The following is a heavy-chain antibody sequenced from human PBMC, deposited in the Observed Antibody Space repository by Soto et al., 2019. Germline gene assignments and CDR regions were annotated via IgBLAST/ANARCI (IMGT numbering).Heavy chain of an antibody. V-gene: IGHV3-23*01. CDR2: ISGSGGST. D-gene: IGHD5-12*01. J-gene: IGHJ5*02. Sequence: GGSLRLSCAASGFTFSSYAMSWVRQAPGKGLEWVSAISGSGGSTYYADSVKGRFTISRDNSKNTLYLQMNSLRAEDTAVYYCAKDPTSGYALNWFDPWGQGTLVTVSS. CDR1: GFTFSSYA. CDR3: AKDPTSGYALNWFDP.